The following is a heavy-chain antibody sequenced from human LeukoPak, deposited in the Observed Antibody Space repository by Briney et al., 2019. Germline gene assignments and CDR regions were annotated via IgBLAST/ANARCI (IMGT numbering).Heavy chain of an antibody. J-gene: IGHJ4*02. CDR3: VTSSIGFDY. CDR2: ISSAISTI. CDR1: GFSFSGYS. V-gene: IGHV3-48*02. Sequence: PGGSLRLSCAASGFSFSGYSMNWVRRAPGKGLEWVAYISSAISTIYYADSVKGRFTISRDNAKNSLFLQMSSLRDEDTAMYYCVTSSIGFDYWGQGTLVTVSS.